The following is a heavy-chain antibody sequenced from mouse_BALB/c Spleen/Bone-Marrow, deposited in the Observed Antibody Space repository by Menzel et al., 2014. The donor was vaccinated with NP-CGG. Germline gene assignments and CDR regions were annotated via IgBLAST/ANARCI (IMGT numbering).Heavy chain of an antibody. CDR2: IDPYYGGT. Sequence: VQLKHSGPGLEKPGASVKISCKASGYSFTGYNMNWVKQSDGRSLEWIGNIDPYYGGTSYNQKFRGKATLTVDKSSSTAYMQLTSLTSEDSAVYYCARNHFGSNSLGYWGQGTLVTVSA. J-gene: IGHJ3*01. CDR3: ARNHFGSNSLGY. CDR1: GYSFTGYN. D-gene: IGHD1-1*01. V-gene: IGHV1S135*01.